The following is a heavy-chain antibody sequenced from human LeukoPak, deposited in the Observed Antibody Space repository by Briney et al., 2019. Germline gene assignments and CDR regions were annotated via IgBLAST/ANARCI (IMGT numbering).Heavy chain of an antibody. Sequence: EASVKVSCKTSGYAFISYSISWVRQAPGQGLEWMGWVSTYNGDTKFAQKIWGRVTMTTDTSTSTAYVELTSLRSDDTAVYYCARNSGSYSYDPIDIWGQGTMDTVSS. CDR1: GYAFISYS. CDR3: ARNSGSYSYDPIDI. J-gene: IGHJ3*02. V-gene: IGHV1-18*01. D-gene: IGHD3-10*01. CDR2: VSTYNGDT.